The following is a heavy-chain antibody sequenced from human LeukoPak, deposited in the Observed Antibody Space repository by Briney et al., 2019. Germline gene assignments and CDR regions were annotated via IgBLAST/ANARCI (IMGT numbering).Heavy chain of an antibody. CDR1: GYTFTGYY. CDR3: ARDFIAVAGTVAAPPSNWFDP. D-gene: IGHD6-19*01. V-gene: IGHV1-2*02. Sequence: GASVKVSCKASGYTFTGYYMHWVRQAPGQGLEWMGWINPNSGGTNYAQKFQGRVTMTRDTSISTAYMELSRLRSDDTAVYYCARDFIAVAGTVAAPPSNWFDPWGQGTLVTVSS. CDR2: INPNSGGT. J-gene: IGHJ5*02.